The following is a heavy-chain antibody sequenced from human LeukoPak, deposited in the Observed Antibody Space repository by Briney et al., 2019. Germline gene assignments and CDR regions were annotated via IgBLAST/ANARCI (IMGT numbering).Heavy chain of an antibody. Sequence: SETLSLTCAVYGGSFSGYYWSWVRQPPGKGLEWIGEINHSGSTNYNPSLKSRVTISVDTSKNQFSLKLSSVTAADTAVYYCASVVYYAGAFDIWGQGTMVTVSS. D-gene: IGHD2-15*01. CDR3: ASVVYYAGAFDI. CDR1: GGSFSGYY. V-gene: IGHV4-34*01. J-gene: IGHJ3*02. CDR2: INHSGST.